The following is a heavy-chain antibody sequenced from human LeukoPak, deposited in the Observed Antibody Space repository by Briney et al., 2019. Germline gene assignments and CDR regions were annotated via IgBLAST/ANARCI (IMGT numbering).Heavy chain of an antibody. CDR3: ARNPLRTFDN. CDR1: GFNFRYSW. D-gene: IGHD3-10*01. Sequence: PGGSLRLSCAASGFNFRYSWMAWVRHTPGKGLEWVANIKHDGTVQYYMNSVRGRFTISRDNAQNLLFLQMTALTAEDTALYFCARNPLRTFDNWGQGTPVTVSS. J-gene: IGHJ4*02. V-gene: IGHV3-7*01. CDR2: IKHDGTVQ.